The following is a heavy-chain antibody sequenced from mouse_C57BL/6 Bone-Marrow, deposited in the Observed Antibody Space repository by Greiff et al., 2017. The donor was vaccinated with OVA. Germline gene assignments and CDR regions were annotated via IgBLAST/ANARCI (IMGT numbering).Heavy chain of an antibody. J-gene: IGHJ2*01. Sequence: QVQLKESGAELVRPGTSVKMSCKASGYTFTNYWIGWAKQRPGHGLEWIGDIYPGGGYTNYNEKFKGKATLTADKSSSTAYMQFSSLTSEDAAIYYCARSGGLRYFDYWGQGTTLTVSS. D-gene: IGHD2-4*01. V-gene: IGHV1-63*01. CDR2: IYPGGGYT. CDR1: GYTFTNYW. CDR3: ARSGGLRYFDY.